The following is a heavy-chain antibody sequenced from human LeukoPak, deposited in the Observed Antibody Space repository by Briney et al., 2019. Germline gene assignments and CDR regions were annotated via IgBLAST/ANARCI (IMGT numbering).Heavy chain of an antibody. D-gene: IGHD1-26*01. CDR3: ARHAGIMRVKAY. Sequence: PGESLKISCKGSGYTFTSYWISWVRQMPGKGLEWMGRIDPSDSYTNYSPSFQGHVTISADKSISTAYLQWSSLKASDTAMYYCARHAGIMRVKAYWGQGTLVTVSS. CDR2: IDPSDSYT. CDR1: GYTFTSYW. J-gene: IGHJ4*02. V-gene: IGHV5-10-1*01.